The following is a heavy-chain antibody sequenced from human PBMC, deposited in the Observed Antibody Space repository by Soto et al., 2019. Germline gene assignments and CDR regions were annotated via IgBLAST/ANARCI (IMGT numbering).Heavy chain of an antibody. Sequence: SETLSLTCTVAGCSISSSSYYWGWIRQPPGKGLEWIGSIYYSGSTYYNPSLKSRVTISVDTSKNQLSLKLSSVTAADTAVYYCARQRGRLWFGELYYYYYGMDVWGQGTTVT. J-gene: IGHJ6*02. CDR2: IYYSGST. D-gene: IGHD3-10*01. CDR3: ARQRGRLWFGELYYYYYGMDV. V-gene: IGHV4-39*01. CDR1: GCSISSSSYY.